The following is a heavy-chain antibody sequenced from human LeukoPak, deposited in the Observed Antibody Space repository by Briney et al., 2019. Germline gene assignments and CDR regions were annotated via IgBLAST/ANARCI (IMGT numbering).Heavy chain of an antibody. V-gene: IGHV4-34*01. Sequence: SGTLSLTCSVYGGSFSGYYWSWIRQPPGKGLEWIGEINHSGSTNYNPSLKSRVTISVDTSKNQFSLKLSSVTPADTAVYYCARGGYSSGWALGDYYYYYGMDVWGQGTTVTVSS. CDR1: GGSFSGYY. CDR3: ARGGYSSGWALGDYYYYYGMDV. D-gene: IGHD6-19*01. J-gene: IGHJ6*02. CDR2: INHSGST.